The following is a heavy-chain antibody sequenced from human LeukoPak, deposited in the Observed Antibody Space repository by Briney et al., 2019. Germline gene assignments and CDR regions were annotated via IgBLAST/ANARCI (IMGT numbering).Heavy chain of an antibody. CDR3: ARTTEGYAGGPGYSYYYYMDV. J-gene: IGHJ6*03. CDR2: IYYSGST. CDR1: GGSINSYY. Sequence: PSETLSLTCTVSGGSINSYYWSWIRQPPGKGLEWIGYIYYSGSTNYNPSLKSRVTISVVTSKNQFSLKLRSVTAADTAVYYCARTTEGYAGGPGYSYYYYMDVWGKGTTVTISS. V-gene: IGHV4-59*01. D-gene: IGHD5-12*01.